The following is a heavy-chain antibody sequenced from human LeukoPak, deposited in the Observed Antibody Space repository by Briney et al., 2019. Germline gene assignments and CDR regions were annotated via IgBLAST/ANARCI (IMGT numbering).Heavy chain of an antibody. CDR1: GGSISSYY. J-gene: IGHJ5*02. V-gene: IGHV4-59*01. Sequence: PSETLSLTCTVSGGSISSYYWSWIRQPPGKGLEWIGYIYYSGSTNYNPSLKSRVTISVDTSKNQFSLKLSSVTAADTAVYYCARDSSGYYWWFDPWGQATLVTVSS. CDR3: ARDSSGYYWWFDP. CDR2: IYYSGST. D-gene: IGHD3-22*01.